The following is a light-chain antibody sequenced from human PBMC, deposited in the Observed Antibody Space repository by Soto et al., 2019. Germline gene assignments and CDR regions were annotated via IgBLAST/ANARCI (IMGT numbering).Light chain of an antibody. Sequence: QSALTQPASVSGSPGQSIAISYTGTSGDVGGYNYVSWYQQHPGKAPKLMIYDVSNRPSGVSNRFSGSKSGNTASLTISGLQAEDEADYYCSSYTSSSRVFGGGTKLTVL. CDR2: DVS. V-gene: IGLV2-14*01. CDR1: SGDVGGYNY. J-gene: IGLJ2*01. CDR3: SSYTSSSRV.